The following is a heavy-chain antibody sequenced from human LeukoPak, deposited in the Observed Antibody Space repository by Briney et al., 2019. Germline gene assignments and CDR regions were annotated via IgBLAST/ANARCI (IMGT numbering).Heavy chain of an antibody. Sequence: GGSLRLSCVASGFDVNDNFMIWVRQAPGQGLEWISIIYASGGAYHAESVKGRFSAFRDTSKNTIFLQMNNLRAGDTATYYCVRRHDYWGQGTLVTVSS. CDR3: VRRHDY. CDR1: GFDVNDNF. J-gene: IGHJ4*02. V-gene: IGHV3-53*01. CDR2: IYASGGA.